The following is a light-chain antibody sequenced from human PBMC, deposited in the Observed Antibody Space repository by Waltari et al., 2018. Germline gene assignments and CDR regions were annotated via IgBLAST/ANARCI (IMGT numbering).Light chain of an antibody. V-gene: IGLV2-11*01. Sequence: SALTQPRSVSGSPGQSVTISCTGTPNDLCSYNYVSWYQQHPGKAPKLIILDVTKRPSGVPDRLSGSKSGNTASLTISGLRAEDEAEYYCCSYAGSYTWVFGGGTKLTVV. CDR1: PNDLCSYNY. CDR3: CSYAGSYTWV. CDR2: DVT. J-gene: IGLJ3*02.